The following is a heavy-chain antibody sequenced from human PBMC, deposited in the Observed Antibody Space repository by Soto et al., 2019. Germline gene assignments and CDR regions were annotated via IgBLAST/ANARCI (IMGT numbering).Heavy chain of an antibody. Sequence: SVKVSCKSSGGTFSSYAISWVRQAPGQGLEWMGGIIPISDTTNYAQKFQGRVTITADESTSTAYMELSSLRSEDTAVYYCARSQGSSTSLEIYYYYYYGMDVWGKGTTVTVSS. J-gene: IGHJ6*04. CDR2: IIPISDTT. CDR3: ARSQGSSTSLEIYYYYYYGMDV. V-gene: IGHV1-69*13. D-gene: IGHD2-2*01. CDR1: GGTFSSYA.